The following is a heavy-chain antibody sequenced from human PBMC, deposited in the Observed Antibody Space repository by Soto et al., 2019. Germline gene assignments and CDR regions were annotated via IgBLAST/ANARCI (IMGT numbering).Heavy chain of an antibody. V-gene: IGHV3-9*01. D-gene: IGHD6-13*01. CDR3: AKDKGIALNLFDY. Sequence: EVQLVESGGGLVQLGRSLRLSCAASGFTFDDYAMHWVRQAPGKGLEWVSGISWNSGRIGYADSVKGRFTISRDNAKNSLYLQMNSLRAEDTALYYCAKDKGIALNLFDYWGQGTLVTVSS. J-gene: IGHJ4*02. CDR1: GFTFDDYA. CDR2: ISWNSGRI.